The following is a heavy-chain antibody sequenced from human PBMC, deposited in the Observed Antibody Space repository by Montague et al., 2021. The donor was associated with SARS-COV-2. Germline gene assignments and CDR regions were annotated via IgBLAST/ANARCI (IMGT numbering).Heavy chain of an antibody. J-gene: IGHJ4*02. Sequence: SLRLSCAASGFTFISYSMNWVRQAPGKGLEWVSYISSSSSTIYYADSVKGRFTISRDNAKNSLYLQMNSLRDEDTAVYYCARAPITVTRTFDYWGQGTLVTVSS. CDR2: ISSSSSTI. D-gene: IGHD4-17*01. CDR1: GFTFISYS. CDR3: ARAPITVTRTFDY. V-gene: IGHV3-48*02.